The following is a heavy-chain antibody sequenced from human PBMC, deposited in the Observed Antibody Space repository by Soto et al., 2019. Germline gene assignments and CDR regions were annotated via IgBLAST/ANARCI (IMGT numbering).Heavy chain of an antibody. D-gene: IGHD3-16*02. Sequence: QVQLQESGPGLVKPSQTLSLTCTVSGGSISSGGYYWSWIRQHPGKGLEWIGYIYYSGSTYYNPSLTSRVTISVDTSKNQFSLKLSSVTAADTAVYYCVRGDYDYVWGSYRYDYWGQGTLVTVSS. V-gene: IGHV4-31*03. CDR1: GGSISSGGYY. CDR2: IYYSGST. J-gene: IGHJ4*02. CDR3: VRGDYDYVWGSYRYDY.